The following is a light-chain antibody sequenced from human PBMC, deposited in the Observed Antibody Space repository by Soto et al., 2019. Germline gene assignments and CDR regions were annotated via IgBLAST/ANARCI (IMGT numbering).Light chain of an antibody. CDR1: QSVSSSY. CDR2: GAS. V-gene: IGKV3-20*01. Sequence: EIVLTQSPGTLSLSPVERATLSCRASQSVSSSYLAWYQQKPGQAPRLLIYGASSRATGIPDRFSGSGSGTDFTLTISRLEPEDFAVYYCQQYGSSRETFGQGTKVDIK. CDR3: QQYGSSRET. J-gene: IGKJ1*01.